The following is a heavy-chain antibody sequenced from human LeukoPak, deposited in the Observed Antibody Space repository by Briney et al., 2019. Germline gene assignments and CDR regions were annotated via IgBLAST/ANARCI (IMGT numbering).Heavy chain of an antibody. CDR1: GYTFISYA. V-gene: IGHV1-3*01. D-gene: IGHD6-13*01. Sequence: ASVKVSCKASGYTFISYAMHWVRQAPGQRLEWMGWINAGNGNTKYSQKFQGRVTITRDTSASTAYMELSSLRSEDTAVYYCARSSSWFHYFDYWGQGTLVTVSS. CDR2: INAGNGNT. CDR3: ARSSSWFHYFDY. J-gene: IGHJ4*02.